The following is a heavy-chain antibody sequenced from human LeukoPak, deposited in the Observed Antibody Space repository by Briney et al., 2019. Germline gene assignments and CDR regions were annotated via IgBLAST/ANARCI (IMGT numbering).Heavy chain of an antibody. Sequence: GGSLRLSCAASGFTFSGYWMNWVRQAPGKGLEWVAVICYDGSNKYYADSVKGRFTISRDNSKNTLYLQMNSLRAEDTAVYYCARDTDGRYYDSSGYYPNWYFDLWGRGTLVTVSS. V-gene: IGHV3-33*07. CDR3: ARDTDGRYYDSSGYYPNWYFDL. D-gene: IGHD3-22*01. CDR1: GFTFSGYW. CDR2: ICYDGSNK. J-gene: IGHJ2*01.